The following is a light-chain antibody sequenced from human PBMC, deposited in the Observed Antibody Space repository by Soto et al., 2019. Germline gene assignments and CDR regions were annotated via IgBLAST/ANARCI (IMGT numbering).Light chain of an antibody. CDR1: SSDVGAYNY. V-gene: IGLV2-14*01. J-gene: IGLJ1*01. CDR2: EVS. Sequence: QTGLTQPTSVSGSPGQSITISCTGTSSDVGAYNYVSWYQQHPGRAPKLMIYEVSSRPSGVSNRFSGSKSDNTASLTISGLQAEDEADYYCISYTSRRIYVFGTGTKVTVL. CDR3: ISYTSRRIYV.